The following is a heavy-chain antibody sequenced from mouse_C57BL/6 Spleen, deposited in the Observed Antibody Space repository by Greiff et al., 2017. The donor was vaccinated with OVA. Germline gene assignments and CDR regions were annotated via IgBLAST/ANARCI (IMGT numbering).Heavy chain of an antibody. CDR2: INYDGSST. CDR1: GFTFSDYY. Sequence: EVNLVESEGGLVQPGSSMKLSCTASGFTFSDYYMAWVRQVPEKGLEWVANINYDGSSTYYLDSLKSRFIISRDNAKNILYLQMSSLKSEDTATYYCARVPQNWGFDYWGQGTTLTVSS. J-gene: IGHJ2*01. D-gene: IGHD4-1*01. CDR3: ARVPQNWGFDY. V-gene: IGHV5-16*01.